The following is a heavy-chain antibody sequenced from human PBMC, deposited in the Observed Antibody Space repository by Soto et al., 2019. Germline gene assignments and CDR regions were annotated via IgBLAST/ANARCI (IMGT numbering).Heavy chain of an antibody. CDR2: IRRKTDGGTT. J-gene: IGHJ6*02. CDR3: TTVGGFPHYYGMDV. V-gene: IGHV3-15*01. CDR1: GFPFRNAW. Sequence: PGGPLRLSCAASGFPFRNAWMSWARQAPGKGPEWVGRIRRKTDGGTTEYAAPLKGRFTISRDDSKNTLYLQMNNLKTEDTAVYFCTTVGGFPHYYGMDVWGQGTTVTVSS.